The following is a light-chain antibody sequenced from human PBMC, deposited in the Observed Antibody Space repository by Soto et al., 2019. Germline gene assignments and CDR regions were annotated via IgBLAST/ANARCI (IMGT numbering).Light chain of an antibody. Sequence: QSALTQPASVSGSTGQSITISCTGGSSDVGGYDYVSWFQQHPGKPPKLMIYDVSNRPSGISRRFSGSKSGNTASLTISVLQAEDEADYYCNSYTSSGTVIFGGGTKVTVL. J-gene: IGLJ2*01. CDR3: NSYTSSGTVI. CDR2: DVS. V-gene: IGLV2-14*01. CDR1: SSDVGGYDY.